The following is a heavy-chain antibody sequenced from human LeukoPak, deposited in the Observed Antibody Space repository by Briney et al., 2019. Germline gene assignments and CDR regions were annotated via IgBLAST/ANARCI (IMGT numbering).Heavy chain of an antibody. V-gene: IGHV1-69*04. CDR2: IIPILGVA. J-gene: IGHJ5*02. D-gene: IGHD2-15*01. CDR1: GGTFSSYA. Sequence: SVKVSCKASGGTFSSYAISWVRQAPGQGLEWMGSIIPILGVANYAQKFQGRVTITADKSTSTAYMELSSLRSEDTAVYYCARYLGYCSGGRCYSHWFDPWGQGTLVTVSS. CDR3: ARYLGYCSGGRCYSHWFDP.